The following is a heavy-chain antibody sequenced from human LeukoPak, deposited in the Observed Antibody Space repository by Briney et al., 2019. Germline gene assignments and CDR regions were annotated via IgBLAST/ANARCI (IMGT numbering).Heavy chain of an antibody. CDR1: GFTFSSYW. J-gene: IGHJ4*02. CDR3: ARDSLIQYGSGSYWGFDY. V-gene: IGHV3-74*01. CDR2: INTDGSAT. D-gene: IGHD3-10*01. Sequence: GGSLRLSCAASGFTFSSYWMHWVREVPGKGLLWVARINTDGSATNYADSVKGRFTISRDNAKNTLYLQMNSLRAEDAAVYYCARDSLIQYGSGSYWGFDYWGQGILVTVSS.